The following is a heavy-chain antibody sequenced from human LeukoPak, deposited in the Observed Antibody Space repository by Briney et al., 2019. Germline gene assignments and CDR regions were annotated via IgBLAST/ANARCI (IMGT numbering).Heavy chain of an antibody. CDR2: VYHSGDT. V-gene: IGHV4-38-2*02. CDR1: AFSVTSSYD. D-gene: IGHD3-10*01. Sequence: TSSETLSLTCVVSAFSVTSSYDWGWIRQSPGKGLEWIGSVYHSGDTYYNPSLEGRVAMSVDTSKNQLALKLSSVTAADTAVYYCARERPSIVRGVQTPFDYWGQGTLVTVSS. J-gene: IGHJ4*02. CDR3: ARERPSIVRGVQTPFDY.